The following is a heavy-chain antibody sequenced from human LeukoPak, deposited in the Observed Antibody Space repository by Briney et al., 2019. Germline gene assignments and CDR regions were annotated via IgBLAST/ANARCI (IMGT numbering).Heavy chain of an antibody. CDR1: GYSFTSYW. CDR2: IYPGDSDT. D-gene: IGHD2-21*02. V-gene: IGHV5-51*01. Sequence: GESLKISCKGSGYSFTSYWIGWVRQMPGKGLEWMGIIYPGDSDTRYSPSFQGQVTISADKSISTAYLQWSSLKASDTAMYYCARPSKEYCGGDCYSFAAFDIWGQGTMVTVSS. J-gene: IGHJ3*02. CDR3: ARPSKEYCGGDCYSFAAFDI.